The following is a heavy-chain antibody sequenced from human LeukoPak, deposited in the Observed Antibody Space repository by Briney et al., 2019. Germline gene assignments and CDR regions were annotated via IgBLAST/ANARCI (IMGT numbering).Heavy chain of an antibody. D-gene: IGHD6-13*01. CDR1: GYTFTDYF. CDR3: ARDSSSWSNWFDP. CDR2: INPNSGGT. V-gene: IGHV1-2*02. J-gene: IGHJ5*02. Sequence: ASVKVSCKASGYTFTDYFIHWVRQAPGQGLEWMGWINPNSGGTNYAQKFQGRVTMTRDTSISTAYMELSRLRSDDTAVYYCARDSSSWSNWFDPWGQGTLVTVSS.